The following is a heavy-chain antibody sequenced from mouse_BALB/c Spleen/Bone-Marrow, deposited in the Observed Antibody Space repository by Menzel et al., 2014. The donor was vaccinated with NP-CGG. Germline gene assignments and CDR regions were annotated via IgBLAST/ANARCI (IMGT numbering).Heavy chain of an antibody. J-gene: IGHJ3*01. CDR2: INPSNGGT. V-gene: IGHV1S81*02. CDR3: TRENYGFAY. CDR1: DYTFTSYY. Sequence: QVQLQQSGAELVKPGASVKLSCKASDYTFTSYYMYWVKQRPGQGLEWIGEINPSNGGTNFNEKFKSKATLTVDKSSSTAYMQLSSLTSEDSAVYYCTRENYGFAYWGQGTLVTVSA. D-gene: IGHD1-1*02.